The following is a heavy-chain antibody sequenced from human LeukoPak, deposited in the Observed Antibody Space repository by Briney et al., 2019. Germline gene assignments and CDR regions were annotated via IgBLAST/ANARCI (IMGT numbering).Heavy chain of an antibody. D-gene: IGHD3-22*01. CDR2: INSGSSIR. CDR1: GFTFRSYS. V-gene: IGHV3-48*01. CDR3: ARSYGYYYDSSGTQSAFDI. Sequence: GGSLRLSCAASGFTFRSYSMNWVRQAPGKGLEWVSYINSGSSIRNYADSVRGRFTISRDNAKDSLYLQMNSLRAEDTAVYYCARSYGYYYDSSGTQSAFDIWGQGTMVTVSS. J-gene: IGHJ3*02.